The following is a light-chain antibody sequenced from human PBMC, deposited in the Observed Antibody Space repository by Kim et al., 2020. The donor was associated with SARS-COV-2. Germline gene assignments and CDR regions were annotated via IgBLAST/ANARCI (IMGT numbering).Light chain of an antibody. CDR3: HQYNNWPRT. CDR2: SAS. J-gene: IGKJ1*01. V-gene: IGKV3-15*01. CDR1: QSVTSN. Sequence: EVVMTQSPATLSVSPGEEATLSCRASQSVTSNVAWYQQKPGQAPSLLIYSASTRASGIPARFSGSGSGTQFTLTISSLQSEDFAVYYCHQYNNWPRTFGQGTKVEIK.